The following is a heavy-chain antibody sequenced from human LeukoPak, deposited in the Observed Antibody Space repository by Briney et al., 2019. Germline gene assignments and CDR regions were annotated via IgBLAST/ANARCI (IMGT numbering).Heavy chain of an antibody. J-gene: IGHJ4*02. V-gene: IGHV4-31*03. CDR3: AREGYYDSSGYYLDY. CDR1: GGSISSGGYY. D-gene: IGHD3-22*01. CDR2: IYYSGST. Sequence: SQTLSLTCTVSGGSISSGGYYWSWIRQHPGKGLEWIGYIYYSGSTYYNPSLKSRVTISVDTSKNQFSLKLSSVTAADTAVYYCAREGYYDSSGYYLDYWGQGTLVTASS.